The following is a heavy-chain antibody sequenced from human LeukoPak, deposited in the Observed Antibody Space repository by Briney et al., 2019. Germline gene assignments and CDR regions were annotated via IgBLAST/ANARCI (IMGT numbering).Heavy chain of an antibody. Sequence: SQTLSPTCDISGDTVSSNSAAWNWIRQSPSRGLEWLGRTYYRSKWYYDYAVSVESRITISPDTSKNQFSLQLNSVTADDTAVYYCARGFALDFWGQGTMVTVSS. V-gene: IGHV6-1*01. CDR3: ARGFALDF. CDR2: TYYRSKWYY. J-gene: IGHJ3*01. CDR1: GDTVSSNSAA.